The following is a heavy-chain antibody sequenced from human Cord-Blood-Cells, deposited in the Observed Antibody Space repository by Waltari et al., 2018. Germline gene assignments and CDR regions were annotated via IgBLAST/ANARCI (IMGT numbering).Heavy chain of an antibody. CDR3: ARRIAVAGTYWFDP. V-gene: IGHV3-53*02. CDR2: IYSGGST. D-gene: IGHD6-19*01. J-gene: IGHJ5*02. CDR1: GFTVGSNY. Sequence: EVQLVETGGGLIQPGGSLRLSCAASGFTVGSNYMSWVRQAPGKGLEWVSVIYSGGSTYYADSVKGRFTISRDNSKNTLYLQMNSLRAEDTAVYYCARRIAVAGTYWFDPWGQGTLVTVSS.